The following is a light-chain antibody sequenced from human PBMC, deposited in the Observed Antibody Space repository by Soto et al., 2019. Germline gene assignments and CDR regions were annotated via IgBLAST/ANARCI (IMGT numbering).Light chain of an antibody. V-gene: IGKV3-11*01. CDR3: QQRSNWPSFA. Sequence: IVLPQSPATLSLAPGERATLSCRASQSVTSYLAWYQQKPGQAPRLLIYDASSRATGIPARFSGSGSATDFTLTISSLEPEDFAVYYCQQRSNWPSFAFGPGTKVDIK. J-gene: IGKJ3*01. CDR2: DAS. CDR1: QSVTSY.